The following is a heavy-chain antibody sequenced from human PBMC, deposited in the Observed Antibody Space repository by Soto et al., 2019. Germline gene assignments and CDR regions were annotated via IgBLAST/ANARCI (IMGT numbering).Heavy chain of an antibody. J-gene: IGHJ4*02. CDR1: GFTFSSYS. V-gene: IGHV3-48*02. CDR3: ARDRGVFSSSSPRPGDY. Sequence: GGSLRLSCAASGFTFSSYSMNWVRQAPGKGLEWVSYISSSSTIYYADSVKGRFTISRDNAKNSLYLQMNSLRDEDTAVYYCARDRGVFSSSSPRPGDYWGQGTLVTVSS. CDR2: ISSSSTI. D-gene: IGHD6-6*01.